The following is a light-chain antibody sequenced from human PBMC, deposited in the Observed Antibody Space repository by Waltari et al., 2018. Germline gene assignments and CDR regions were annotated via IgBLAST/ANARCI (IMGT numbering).Light chain of an antibody. CDR2: DVT. CDR1: SSDVGGSNY. Sequence: QSALTQPASVSGSPGQSITISCTGTSSDVGGSNYVSWYQQHPGKVPQLMIYDVTNRPSGVSNRFSGSKAGNTASLTISGLQAEDEADYYGSSWTDSDSLKLLFGGGTKLTVL. V-gene: IGLV2-14*03. CDR3: SSWTDSDSLKLL. J-gene: IGLJ2*01.